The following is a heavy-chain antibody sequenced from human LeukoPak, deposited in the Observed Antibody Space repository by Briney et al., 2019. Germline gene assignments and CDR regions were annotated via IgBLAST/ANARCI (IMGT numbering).Heavy chain of an antibody. CDR3: ARVGGIWPLRPFDI. CDR1: GFAFSSYA. D-gene: IGHD6-13*01. J-gene: IGHJ3*02. Sequence: GGSLRLSCAASGFAFSSYAMSWVRQAPGKGLEWVSAISGSGGSTYYADSVEGRFTISRDNSKNTLYLQMNSLRAEDTALYYCARVGGIWPLRPFDIWGQGTMVTVSS. CDR2: ISGSGGST. V-gene: IGHV3-23*01.